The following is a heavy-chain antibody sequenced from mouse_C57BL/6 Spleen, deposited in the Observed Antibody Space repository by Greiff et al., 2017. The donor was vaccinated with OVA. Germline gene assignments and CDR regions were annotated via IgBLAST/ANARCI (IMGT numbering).Heavy chain of an antibody. D-gene: IGHD1-1*01. CDR1: GYAFSSYW. CDR2: IYPGDGDT. Sequence: QVQLKQSGAELVKPGASVKISCKASGYAFSSYWMNWVKQRPGKGLEWIGQIYPGDGDTNYNGKFKGKATLTADKSSSTAYMQLSSLTSEDSAVYFCARRELRGAMDYWGQGTSVTVSS. J-gene: IGHJ4*01. CDR3: ARRELRGAMDY. V-gene: IGHV1-80*01.